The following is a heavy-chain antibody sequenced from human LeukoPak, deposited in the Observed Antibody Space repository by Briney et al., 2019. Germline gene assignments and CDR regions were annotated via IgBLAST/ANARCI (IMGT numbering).Heavy chain of an antibody. Sequence: GGSLRLSCAASGFAFNSYDMTWVRRAPGKGLEWVSLITTDTYYADSVRGRFTISRDNSKYTLYLQMNSLRADDTAVYYCARDAPRGYYDSSGTTMDYYYGMDVWGQGTTVTVSS. V-gene: IGHV3-23*01. CDR3: ARDAPRGYYDSSGTTMDYYYGMDV. CDR1: GFAFNSYD. CDR2: ITTDT. J-gene: IGHJ6*02. D-gene: IGHD3-22*01.